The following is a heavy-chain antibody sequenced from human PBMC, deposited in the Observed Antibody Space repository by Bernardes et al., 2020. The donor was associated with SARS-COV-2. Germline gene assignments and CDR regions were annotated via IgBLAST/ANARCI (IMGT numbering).Heavy chain of an antibody. D-gene: IGHD1-26*01. J-gene: IGHJ5*02. CDR1: GGSISTYY. Sequence: SETLSLTCTVSGGSISTYYWSWIRQPPGKGLEWIGYVYYSGSTNYNPSLKSRVTMSVDTSKNQFSLKLSSVSAADTAIYYCARQRGELRSFDPWGQGTLVIVSS. V-gene: IGHV4-59*08. CDR2: VYYSGST. CDR3: ARQRGELRSFDP.